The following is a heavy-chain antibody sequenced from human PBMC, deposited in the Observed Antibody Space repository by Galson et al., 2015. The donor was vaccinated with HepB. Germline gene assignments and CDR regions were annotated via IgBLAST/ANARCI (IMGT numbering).Heavy chain of an antibody. D-gene: IGHD6-19*01. CDR1: GYTFTSYY. V-gene: IGHV1-2*06. CDR2: INPNSGGT. Sequence: SVKVSCKASGYTFTSYYMHWVRQAPGQGLEWMGRINPNSGGTNYAQKFQGRVTMTRDTSISTAYMELSRLRSDDTAVYYCATGIAVAGTYSDEPYYFDYWGQGTLVTVSS. CDR3: ATGIAVAGTYSDEPYYFDY. J-gene: IGHJ4*02.